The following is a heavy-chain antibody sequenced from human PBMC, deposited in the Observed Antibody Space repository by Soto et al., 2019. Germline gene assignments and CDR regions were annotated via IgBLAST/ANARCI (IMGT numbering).Heavy chain of an antibody. CDR1: GYTFTSYG. V-gene: IGHV1-18*01. D-gene: IGHD2-15*01. CDR3: ARDLGTLGYCSGGSCSNNWFDP. Sequence: ASVKVSCKASGYTFTSYGISWVRQAPGQGLEWMGWISAYNGNTNYAQKLQGRVTMTTDTSTSTAYMELRSLRSDEPAVYYCARDLGTLGYCSGGSCSNNWFDPWGQGTLVTVSS. J-gene: IGHJ5*02. CDR2: ISAYNGNT.